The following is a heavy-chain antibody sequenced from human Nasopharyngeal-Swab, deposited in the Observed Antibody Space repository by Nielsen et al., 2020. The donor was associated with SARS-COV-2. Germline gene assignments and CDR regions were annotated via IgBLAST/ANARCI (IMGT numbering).Heavy chain of an antibody. CDR1: GYTFTSYA. J-gene: IGHJ6*02. Sequence: VKVSCKASGYTFTSYAMNWVRQAPGQGLEWMGWINTNTGNPTYAQGFTGRFVFSLDTSVSPAYLQISSLKAEDTAVYYCARVEGIVATIFYYYGMDVWGQGTTVTVSS. CDR2: INTNTGNP. CDR3: ARVEGIVATIFYYYGMDV. V-gene: IGHV7-4-1*02. D-gene: IGHD5-12*01.